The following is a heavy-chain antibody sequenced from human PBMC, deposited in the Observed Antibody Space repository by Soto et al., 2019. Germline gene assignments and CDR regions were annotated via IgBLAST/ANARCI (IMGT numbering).Heavy chain of an antibody. D-gene: IGHD3-3*01. V-gene: IGHV1-18*04. CDR1: VFTSSG. CDR3: AREGILGLFDAYDL. CDR2: ISTHNGNT. Sequence: QDQLVQSGAEVKKPGASVNVSCKASVFTSSGISWVRQAPGQRLEWLGWISTHNGNTIYAQKFQGRVIMTIATSTTTVYKELRSMRPDDTAVYLCAREGILGLFDAYDLWGQGTMVTVSS. J-gene: IGHJ3*01.